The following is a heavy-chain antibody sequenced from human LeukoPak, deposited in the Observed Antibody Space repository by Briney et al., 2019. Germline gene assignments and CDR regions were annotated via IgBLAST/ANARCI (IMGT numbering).Heavy chain of an antibody. CDR1: RFTFNTYA. J-gene: IGHJ4*02. V-gene: IGHV3-23*01. Sequence: GGSLRLFCVASRFTFNTYAVNWVRQAPGKGLEWVSAISSNGDFTYYADSVRGRFTISRDNSKNTVFLQMNGLRADDRAVYYCATVKRDCSGGTCYSYDYWGQGTLVTVSS. CDR2: ISSNGDFT. D-gene: IGHD2-15*01. CDR3: ATVKRDCSGGTCYSYDY.